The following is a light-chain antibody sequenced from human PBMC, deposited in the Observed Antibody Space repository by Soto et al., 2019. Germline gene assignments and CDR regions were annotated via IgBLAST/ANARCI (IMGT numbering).Light chain of an antibody. CDR2: GAS. CDR3: QEYIHWPPGM. J-gene: IGKJ1*01. Sequence: EIVMTQSPATLSVSPGGRATLSCRASQSISDTLAWYQQKPGQAPRLLIHGASTSATGFPARFSGSGSGTDFTLTISSLQSEDFAVYYCQEYIHWPPGMFGPGTTVDIK. CDR1: QSISDT. V-gene: IGKV3-15*01.